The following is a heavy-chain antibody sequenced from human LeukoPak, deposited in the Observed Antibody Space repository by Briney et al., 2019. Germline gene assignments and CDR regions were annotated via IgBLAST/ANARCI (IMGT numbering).Heavy chain of an antibody. CDR1: GFTFSSYW. V-gene: IGHV3-74*01. J-gene: IGHJ4*02. D-gene: IGHD2-15*01. CDR2: MNSDGSST. CDR3: ARAWGVGYCSGGSCYGGFDY. Sequence: PGGSLRLSYAASGFTFSSYWMHWVRQAPGKGLVWVSRMNSDGSSTRYADSVKGRFTISRDNAKNTLYLQMNSLRAEDTAVYYRARAWGVGYCSGGSCYGGFDYWGQGTLVTVSS.